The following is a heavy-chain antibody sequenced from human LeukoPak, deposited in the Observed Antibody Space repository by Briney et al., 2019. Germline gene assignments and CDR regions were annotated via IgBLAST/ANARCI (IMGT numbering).Heavy chain of an antibody. Sequence: GGSLRLSGAASGFTFSNYGMHWVGQAPGKGLKWVAVISYDGSMKYYADYVKGRFTISRDNSKNALFLQMNSLRAEDTAVYYCAKDRSGESSHFDYWGQGTLVTVSS. CDR1: GFTFSNYG. D-gene: IGHD7-27*01. J-gene: IGHJ4*02. CDR2: ISYDGSMK. CDR3: AKDRSGESSHFDY. V-gene: IGHV3-30*18.